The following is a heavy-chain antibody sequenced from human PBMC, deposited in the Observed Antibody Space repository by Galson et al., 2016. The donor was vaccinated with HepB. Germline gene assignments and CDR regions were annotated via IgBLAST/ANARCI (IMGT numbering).Heavy chain of an antibody. Sequence: SETLSLTCAVYGGSFSGYYWSWIRQPPGKGLEWIGEINHSGSTNYNPSLKSRVTISVDTSKNQFSLKLSSVTAADTAVYYWARGRYYPPLGYWGQGTLVTVSS. J-gene: IGHJ4*02. D-gene: IGHD3-10*01. V-gene: IGHV4-34*01. CDR2: INHSGST. CDR3: ARGRYYPPLGY. CDR1: GGSFSGYY.